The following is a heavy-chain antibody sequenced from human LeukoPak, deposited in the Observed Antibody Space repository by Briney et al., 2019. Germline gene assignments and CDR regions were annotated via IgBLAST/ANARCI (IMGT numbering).Heavy chain of an antibody. CDR3: AREGLRYCSTTSCLDY. V-gene: IGHV3-21*01. J-gene: IGHJ4*02. Sequence: GGSLRLSCAASGFTFSSYSMYWVRQAPGKGLEWVSSISSSSSYIYYADSVKGRFTISRDNAKNSLYLQMNSLRAEDTAVYYCAREGLRYCSTTSCLDYWGQGTLVTVSS. D-gene: IGHD2-2*01. CDR2: ISSSSSYI. CDR1: GFTFSSYS.